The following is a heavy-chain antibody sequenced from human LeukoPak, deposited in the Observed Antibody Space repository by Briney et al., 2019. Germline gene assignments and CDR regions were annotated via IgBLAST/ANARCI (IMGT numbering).Heavy chain of an antibody. Sequence: SETLSLTCTVSGGSISSSSYYWGWIRQPPGKGLEWIGSIYYSGSTYYNPSLKSRVTISVDTSKNQFSLKLSSVTAADTAVYYCARWDIVVVPAAIYNWFDPWGQGTLVTVSS. CDR3: ARWDIVVVPAAIYNWFDP. V-gene: IGHV4-39*07. CDR2: IYYSGST. J-gene: IGHJ5*02. CDR1: GGSISSSSYY. D-gene: IGHD2-2*01.